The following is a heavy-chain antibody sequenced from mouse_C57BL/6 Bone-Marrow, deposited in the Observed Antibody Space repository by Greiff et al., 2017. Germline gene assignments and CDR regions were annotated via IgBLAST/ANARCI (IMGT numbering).Heavy chain of an antibody. CDR2: IYPGSGST. V-gene: IGHV1-55*01. Sequence: QVQLQQPGAELVKPGASVKMSCKASGYTFTSYWITWVKQRPGQGLEWIGDIYPGSGSTNYNEKFKSKATLTVDKSSSTAYMQLSSLTSEDSAVYYCARHYGSSFDYWGQGTTLTVSS. D-gene: IGHD1-1*01. J-gene: IGHJ2*01. CDR3: ARHYGSSFDY. CDR1: GYTFTSYW.